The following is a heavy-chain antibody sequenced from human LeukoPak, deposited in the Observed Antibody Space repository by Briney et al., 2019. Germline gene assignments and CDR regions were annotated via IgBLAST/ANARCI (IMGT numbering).Heavy chain of an antibody. CDR1: GFTFSSYS. CDR2: ISSSSSYI. J-gene: IGHJ3*02. Sequence: GGSLRLSCAASGFTFSSYSMNWVRQAPGKGLEWVSSISSSSSYIYYADSVKGRFTISRDNAKNSLYLQMNSLRAEDTAVYYCASYSSSWSTHHDAFDIWGQGTMVTVSS. V-gene: IGHV3-21*01. D-gene: IGHD6-13*01. CDR3: ASYSSSWSTHHDAFDI.